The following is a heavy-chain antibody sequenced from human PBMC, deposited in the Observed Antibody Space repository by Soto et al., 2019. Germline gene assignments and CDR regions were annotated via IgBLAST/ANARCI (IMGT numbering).Heavy chain of an antibody. D-gene: IGHD3-16*01. CDR2: INPNSGGT. CDR1: GYTFTGYY. J-gene: IGHJ6*02. CDR3: ARENMGVWGSDYYYGMDV. Sequence: ASVKVSCKASGYTFTGYYMHWVRQAPGQGLEWMGWINPNSGGTNYAQKFQGWVTMTRDTSISTAYMELSRLRSDDTAVYYCARENMGVWGSDYYYGMDVWGQGTTVTVSS. V-gene: IGHV1-2*04.